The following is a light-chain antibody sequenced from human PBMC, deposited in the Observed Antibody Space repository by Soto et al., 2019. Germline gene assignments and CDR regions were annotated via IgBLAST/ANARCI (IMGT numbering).Light chain of an antibody. J-gene: IGLJ3*02. CDR2: EVS. V-gene: IGLV2-14*01. Sequence: QSALTQPASVSGSPGQSITISCTGTSSDVGDYNYVSWYQQHPGKAPKLMIYEVSNRPSGVSNRFSGSKSGNTASLTISGLQAKDEADYYCSSYTSSNTWVFGGGTKVTVL. CDR3: SSYTSSNTWV. CDR1: SSDVGDYNY.